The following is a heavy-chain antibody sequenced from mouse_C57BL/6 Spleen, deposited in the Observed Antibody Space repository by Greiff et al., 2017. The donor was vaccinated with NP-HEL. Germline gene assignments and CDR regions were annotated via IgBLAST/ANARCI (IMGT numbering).Heavy chain of an antibody. V-gene: IGHV5-9*01. J-gene: IGHJ2*01. CDR1: GFTFSSYT. D-gene: IGHD1-1*01. CDR3: ARRLLRYYFDY. CDR2: ISGGGGNT. Sequence: EVMLVESGGGLVKPGGSLKLSCAASGFTFSSYTMSWVRQTPEKRLEWVATISGGGGNTYYPDSVKGRFTISRDNAKNTLYLQMSSLRSEDTALYYCARRLLRYYFDYWGQGTTLTVSS.